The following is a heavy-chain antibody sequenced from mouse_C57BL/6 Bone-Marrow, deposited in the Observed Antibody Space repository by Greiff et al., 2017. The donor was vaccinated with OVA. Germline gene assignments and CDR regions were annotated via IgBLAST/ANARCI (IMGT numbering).Heavy chain of an antibody. D-gene: IGHD2-2*01. V-gene: IGHV3-6*01. J-gene: IGHJ3*01. CDR1: GYSITSGYY. Sequence: EVQLVESGPGLVKPSQSLSLTCSVTGYSITSGYYWNWIRQFPGNKLEWMGYISYDGSNNYNPSLINRISITRDTSKKQFFQKLNSETTEDTAAYYCAREGFMVTTKEFAYWGQGTLVTVSA. CDR2: ISYDGSN. CDR3: AREGFMVTTKEFAY.